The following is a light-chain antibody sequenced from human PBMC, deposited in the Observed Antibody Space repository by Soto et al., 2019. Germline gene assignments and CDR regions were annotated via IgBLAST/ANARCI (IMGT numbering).Light chain of an antibody. Sequence: DIQMTQSPSTLSASVGDRVTITCRASQSVSSWLAWHQQKAGKPPRLLIYKASSLKSGVPSRFSGSGSGTEFTLTISSLQPYDFATYYYQQYHGYFRTFGQGTKVEIK. CDR3: QQYHGYFRT. CDR1: QSVSSW. CDR2: KAS. V-gene: IGKV1-5*03. J-gene: IGKJ1*01.